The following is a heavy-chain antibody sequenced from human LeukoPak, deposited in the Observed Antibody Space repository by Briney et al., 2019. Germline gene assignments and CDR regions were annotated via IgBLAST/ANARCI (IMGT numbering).Heavy chain of an antibody. V-gene: IGHV4-59*01. CDR1: GGSISSYY. CDR2: IYYSGST. J-gene: IGHJ4*02. D-gene: IGHD3-22*01. Sequence: PSETLSLTCTVSGGSISSYYWSWIRQPPGKGLEWIGYIYYSGSTNYNPSLKSRVTISVDTSKNQFSLKLSSVTAADTAAYYCARADYYDSSGYYSDYWGQGTLVTVSS. CDR3: ARADYYDSSGYYSDY.